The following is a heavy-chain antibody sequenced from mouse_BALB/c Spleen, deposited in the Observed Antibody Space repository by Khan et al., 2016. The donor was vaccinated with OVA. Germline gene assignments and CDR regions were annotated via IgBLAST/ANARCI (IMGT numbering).Heavy chain of an antibody. J-gene: IGHJ3*01. CDR2: INPSNDYT. CDR1: GYTFTSYT. Sequence: QVELVESGAELARPGASVKMSCKASGYTFTSYTIHWIKQRPGQGLEWIGYINPSNDYTNYNQKFKDKATLTTDKSSTTAYLRLSSLTSDDSAVYNCVGDGAYHRNDGWFAYWGQGTLVTVSA. V-gene: IGHV1-4*01. D-gene: IGHD2-14*01. CDR3: VGDGAYHRNDGWFAY.